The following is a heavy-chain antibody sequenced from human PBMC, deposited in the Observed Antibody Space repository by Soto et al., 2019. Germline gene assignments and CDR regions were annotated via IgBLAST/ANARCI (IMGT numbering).Heavy chain of an antibody. CDR1: GYTFTSYA. Sequence: QVQLVQSGSELKKPGASVKVSCKASGYTFTSYAMNWVRQAPGQGLEWMGWINTNTGNPTYAQGFTGRFVFSLDTSVSTAYLQICSLKAEDTAVYYCAREIVPNPYGGNSNPRFDPWGQGTLVTVSS. J-gene: IGHJ5*02. D-gene: IGHD4-17*01. V-gene: IGHV7-4-1*01. CDR3: AREIVPNPYGGNSNPRFDP. CDR2: INTNTGNP.